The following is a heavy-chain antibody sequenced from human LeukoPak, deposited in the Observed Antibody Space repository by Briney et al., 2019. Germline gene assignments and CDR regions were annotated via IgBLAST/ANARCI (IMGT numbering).Heavy chain of an antibody. Sequence: GRSLRLSCAASGFTFSDYYMSWIRQAPGKGLEWVSYISSGGDTTYYADSVTGRFTISRDNAKNSLYLQMNSLRAEDTAINYCATYDYGADYFDYWGQGTLVTVST. CDR2: ISSGGDTT. D-gene: IGHD4/OR15-4a*01. CDR1: GFTFSDYY. J-gene: IGHJ4*02. CDR3: ATYDYGADYFDY. V-gene: IGHV3-11*01.